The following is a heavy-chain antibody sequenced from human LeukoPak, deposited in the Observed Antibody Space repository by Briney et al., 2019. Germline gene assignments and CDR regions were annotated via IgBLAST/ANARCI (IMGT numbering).Heavy chain of an antibody. V-gene: IGHV3-21*01. CDR2: ISSSSSYI. CDR3: ARVPNTGSGSYLDSPFDY. D-gene: IGHD3-10*01. CDR1: GFTFSSYS. Sequence: PGGSLRLSCAASGFTFSSYSMNWVRQAPGKGLEWVSSISSSSSYIYYADSVKGRFTISRDNAKNSLYLQMNSLRAEDTAVYYCARVPNTGSGSYLDSPFDYWGQGTLVTVSS. J-gene: IGHJ4*02.